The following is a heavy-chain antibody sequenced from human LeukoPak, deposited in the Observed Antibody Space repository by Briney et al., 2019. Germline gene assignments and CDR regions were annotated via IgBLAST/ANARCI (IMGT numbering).Heavy chain of an antibody. D-gene: IGHD1-26*01. CDR1: GYTFTSYD. Sequence: GASVKVSCKASGYTFTSYDINWVRQATGQGLEWMGWINPNSGGANYAQKFQGRVTMTRDTSISTAYMELSRLRSDDTAVYYCARVSGSYYEFDYWGQGTLVTVSS. V-gene: IGHV1-2*02. CDR2: INPNSGGA. CDR3: ARVSGSYYEFDY. J-gene: IGHJ4*02.